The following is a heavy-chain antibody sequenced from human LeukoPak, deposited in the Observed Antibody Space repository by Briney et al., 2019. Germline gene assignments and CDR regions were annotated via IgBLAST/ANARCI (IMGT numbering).Heavy chain of an antibody. CDR1: GYTFNIYG. Sequence: GASVKVSCKASGYTFNIYGISWVRQAPGQGLEWMGWISCYDGNTNYAQKFQGRVTMTTDTSTSTAYMELRSLRSDDTAVYYCARAGGGYGSGSYRAGFDYRGQGTLVTVSS. V-gene: IGHV1-18*01. CDR2: ISCYDGNT. CDR3: ARAGGGYGSGSYRAGFDY. D-gene: IGHD3-10*01. J-gene: IGHJ4*02.